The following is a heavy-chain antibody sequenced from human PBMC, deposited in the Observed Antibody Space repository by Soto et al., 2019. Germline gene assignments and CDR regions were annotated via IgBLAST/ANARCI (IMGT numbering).Heavy chain of an antibody. D-gene: IGHD6-13*01. CDR3: ARGPGTRYSSSWDPDQDAHCVFY. Sequence: PSETLSLTCAVYGGSFSGYYWSWIRQPPGKGLEWIGEINHSGSTNYNPSLKSRVTISVDTSKNQFSLKLSSVTAADTAVYYCARGPGTRYSSSWDPDQDAHCVFYRGQGALVTVSS. CDR1: GGSFSGYY. V-gene: IGHV4-34*01. CDR2: INHSGST. J-gene: IGHJ4*02.